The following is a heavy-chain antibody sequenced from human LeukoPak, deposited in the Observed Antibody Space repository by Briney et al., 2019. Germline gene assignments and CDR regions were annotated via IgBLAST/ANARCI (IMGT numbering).Heavy chain of an antibody. CDR3: ARDSRGLPLG. CDR2: IYTSGST. Sequence: PSETLSLTCTVSGGSISSYYWSWIRQPAGKGLVWIGRIYTSGSTNYNPSLKSRVTMSVDTSKNQFSLKLSSVTAADTAVYYCARDSRGLPLGWGQGALVTVSS. J-gene: IGHJ4*02. V-gene: IGHV4-4*07. CDR1: GGSISSYY. D-gene: IGHD2-15*01.